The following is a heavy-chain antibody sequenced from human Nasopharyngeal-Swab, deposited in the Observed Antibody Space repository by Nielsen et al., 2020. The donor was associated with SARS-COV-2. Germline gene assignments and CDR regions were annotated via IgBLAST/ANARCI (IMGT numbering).Heavy chain of an antibody. CDR3: ASSDYGGKNDY. V-gene: IGHV1-46*01. CDR1: GYTFTSYG. D-gene: IGHD4-23*01. CDR2: INPSGGST. J-gene: IGHJ4*02. Sequence: ASVKVSCKASGYTFTSYGISWVRQAPGQGLEWMGIINPSGGSTSYAQKFQGRVTMTRDTSTSTVYMELSSLRSEDTAVYYCASSDYGGKNDYWGQGTLVTVSS.